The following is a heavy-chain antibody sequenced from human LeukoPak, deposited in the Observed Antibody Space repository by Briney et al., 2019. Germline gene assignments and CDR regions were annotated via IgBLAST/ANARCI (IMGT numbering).Heavy chain of an antibody. V-gene: IGHV3-66*01. Sequence: GGPLRLSCAASGFTVSSNYMSWVRQAPGKGLEWVSVIYSGGSTYYADSVKGRFTISRDNSKNTLYLQMNSLRAEDTAVYYCARDYYDSIRFAYWGQGTLVTVSS. CDR3: ARDYYDSIRFAY. J-gene: IGHJ4*02. CDR1: GFTVSSNY. D-gene: IGHD3-22*01. CDR2: IYSGGST.